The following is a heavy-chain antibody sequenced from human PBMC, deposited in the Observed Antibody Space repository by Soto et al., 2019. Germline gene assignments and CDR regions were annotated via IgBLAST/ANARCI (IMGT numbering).Heavy chain of an antibody. V-gene: IGHV3-23*01. CDR2: ISGSGVST. CDR1: GFTFSSYA. Sequence: GGSLRLSFAASGFTFSSYAMSWVRQAPGKGREWVSAISGSGVSTYYADSVKGRFTIPRDNSKNTLYLQRNSLRSEDTAVYYCAKDVSGYYGMDVWGQGTTVTVSS. D-gene: IGHD3-10*01. CDR3: AKDVSGYYGMDV. J-gene: IGHJ6*02.